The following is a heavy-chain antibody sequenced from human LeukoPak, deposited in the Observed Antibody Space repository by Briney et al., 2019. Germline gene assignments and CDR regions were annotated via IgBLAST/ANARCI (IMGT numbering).Heavy chain of an antibody. CDR2: INPNSGGT. V-gene: IGHV1-2*02. CDR3: ARVLGYCSSTSCYSRFTFDP. Sequence: GSVKVSCKAAGYTFTGYYMHWVRQAPGQGLEWMGWINPNSGGTNYAQKFQGRVTMTRDTPISTAYMELSRLRSDETAVYYCARVLGYCSSTSCYSRFTFDPGGEGTLVTVSS. CDR1: GYTFTGYY. D-gene: IGHD2-2*01. J-gene: IGHJ5*02.